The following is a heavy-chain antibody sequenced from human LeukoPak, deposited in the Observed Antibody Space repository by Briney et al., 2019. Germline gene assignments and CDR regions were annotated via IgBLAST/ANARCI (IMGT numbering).Heavy chain of an antibody. CDR2: ISYDGSNK. V-gene: IGHV3-30*03. D-gene: IGHD5-18*01. Sequence: GGSLRLSCAASGFTFSSYGMHWVRQAPGKGLEWVAVISYDGSNKYYADSVKGRFTISRDNSKNTLYLQMNSLRAEDTAVYYCARGSGDIVETATMGSYWGQGTLVTGSS. CDR1: GFTFSSYG. CDR3: ARGSGDIVETATMGSY. J-gene: IGHJ4*02.